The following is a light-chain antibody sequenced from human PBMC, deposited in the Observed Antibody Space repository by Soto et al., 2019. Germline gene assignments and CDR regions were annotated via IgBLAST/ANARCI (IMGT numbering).Light chain of an antibody. J-gene: IGKJ4*01. V-gene: IGKV3-11*01. CDR3: QQRSHWPLT. CDR1: QSVSSY. CDR2: DAS. Sequence: EIVLTQSPATLSLSPGERATLSFRASQSVSSYLAWYQQKPGQAPSLLIYDASNRATGIPARFSGSGSGTDFTLTISRLEPEDFAVYYWQQRSHWPLTCGGGTKVEIK.